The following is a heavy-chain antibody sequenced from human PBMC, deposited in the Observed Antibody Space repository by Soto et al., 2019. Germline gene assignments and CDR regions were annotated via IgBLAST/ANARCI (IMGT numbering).Heavy chain of an antibody. Sequence: QVQLVQSGAEVKKPGSSVKVSCKASGGTFSSYTISWVRQAPGQGLEWMGRIIPILGIANYAQKFQGRVTITADKSTSPAYMELSSLRSEDTAVYYCARDTVTTPRGTDCWGQGTLVTVSS. V-gene: IGHV1-69*08. CDR1: GGTFSSYT. CDR2: IIPILGIA. D-gene: IGHD4-17*01. CDR3: ARDTVTTPRGTDC. J-gene: IGHJ4*02.